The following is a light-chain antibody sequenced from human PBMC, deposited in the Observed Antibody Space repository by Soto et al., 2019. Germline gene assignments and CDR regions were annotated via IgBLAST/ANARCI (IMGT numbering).Light chain of an antibody. CDR2: GAS. J-gene: IGKJ1*01. Sequence: EIVMTQSPATLSVSPGERATLSFRASQSVSNNLAWFQQKPGQVPRLLIYGASNRATGVSARFSGSGSGTEFTLTISSLQSEDFAVYYCQQYHYWWTFGQGTKVDNK. CDR3: QQYHYWWT. V-gene: IGKV3-15*01. CDR1: QSVSNN.